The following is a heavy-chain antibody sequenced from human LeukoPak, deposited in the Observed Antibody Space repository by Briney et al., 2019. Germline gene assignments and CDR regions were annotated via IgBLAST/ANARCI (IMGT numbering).Heavy chain of an antibody. CDR3: ARAEAGTISMFDP. D-gene: IGHD4/OR15-4a*01. J-gene: IGHJ5*02. V-gene: IGHV4-4*07. Sequence: SETLSLTCTVYGGSISSYSWSWIRQPAGKGLEWIGRIYTSGSTNYNPSLKCRVTISVDTSKNQFSLKLSSVTAADTAVYYCARAEAGTISMFDPWGQGTLVTVSS. CDR2: IYTSGST. CDR1: GGSISSYS.